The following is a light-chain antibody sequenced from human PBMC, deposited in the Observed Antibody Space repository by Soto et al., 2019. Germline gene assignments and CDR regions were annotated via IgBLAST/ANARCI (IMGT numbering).Light chain of an antibody. CDR2: KAS. CDR3: QQYNGT. V-gene: IGKV1-5*03. J-gene: IGKJ4*01. CDR1: QTIGTW. Sequence: DIQMTQSPSTLSASVGDRVTVTCRASQTIGTWLAWYQQKPGKAPKILIYKASSLESGVPSRFSGSGSGTEFTLTNSSLQPDDFATYYCQQYNGTFGGGTKVEIK.